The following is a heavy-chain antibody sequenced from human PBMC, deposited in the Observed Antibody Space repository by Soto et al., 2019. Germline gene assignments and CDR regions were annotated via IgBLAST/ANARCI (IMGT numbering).Heavy chain of an antibody. CDR3: ARKCSSGWCFDY. CDR2: INAGNGNT. Sequence: QVQLVQSGAEEKKPGASVKVSCKASGYTFTSYAMHWVRQAPGQRLEWMGWINAGNGNTKYSQKFQGRVTITRDTSASTAYMELSSLRSEDTAVYYCARKCSSGWCFDYWGQGTLVTVSS. J-gene: IGHJ4*02. D-gene: IGHD6-19*01. CDR1: GYTFTSYA. V-gene: IGHV1-3*05.